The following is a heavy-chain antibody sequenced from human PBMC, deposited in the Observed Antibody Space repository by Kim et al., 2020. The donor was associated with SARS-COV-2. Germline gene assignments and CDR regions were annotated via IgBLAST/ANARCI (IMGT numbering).Heavy chain of an antibody. CDR2: IYYSGST. CDR1: GGSISSYY. D-gene: IGHD6-19*01. J-gene: IGHJ4*02. CDR3: ARGTSVVAVADSCYDY. V-gene: IGHV4-59*01. Sequence: SETLSLTCTVSGGSISSYYWSWIRQPPGKGLEWIGYIYYSGSTNYNPSLKSRVTISVDTSKNQFSLKLSSVTAADTAVYYCARGTSVVAVADSCYDYWGQGTLVTVSS.